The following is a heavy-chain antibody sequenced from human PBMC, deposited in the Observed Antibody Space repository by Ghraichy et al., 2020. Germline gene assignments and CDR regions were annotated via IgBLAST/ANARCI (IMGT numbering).Heavy chain of an antibody. Sequence: GSLRLSCAASGFTVRGSDMSWVRQAPGKGLEWLSIISTSGTTQYAESVKGRVTISRDNSKNTVYLEMNSLRVEDTALYYCTRPTGSFYFYSMDVWGQGTTVTVSS. CDR3: TRPTGSFYFYSMDV. CDR1: GFTVRGSD. V-gene: IGHV3-66*04. D-gene: IGHD2-15*01. CDR2: ISTSGTT. J-gene: IGHJ6*02.